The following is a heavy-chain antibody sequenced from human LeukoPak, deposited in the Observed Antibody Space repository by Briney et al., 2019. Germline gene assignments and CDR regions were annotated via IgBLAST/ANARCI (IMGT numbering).Heavy chain of an antibody. CDR2: IYYSGST. Sequence: SETLSLTRTVSGGSISSYYWSWIRQPPGKGLEWIGYIYYSGSTNYNPSLKSRVTISVDTSKNQFSLKLSSVTAADTAVYYCARYGDYYGRNWFDPWGQGTLVTVSS. CDR3: ARYGDYYGRNWFDP. J-gene: IGHJ5*02. V-gene: IGHV4-59*01. D-gene: IGHD3-10*01. CDR1: GGSISSYY.